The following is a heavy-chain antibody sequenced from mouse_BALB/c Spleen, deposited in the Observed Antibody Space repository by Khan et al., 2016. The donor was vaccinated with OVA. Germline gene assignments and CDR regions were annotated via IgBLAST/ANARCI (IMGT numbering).Heavy chain of an antibody. Sequence: EVELVESGGGLVKPGGSLKLSCAASGFTFNNYAMSWVRQTPEKRLEWVATVSSGGSYTYYPDSVKGRFTISRDNAKYTLYLQVRSLRSEDTAMYCCGRQGGICDGPFDYWGQGTTLTVSS. CDR2: VSSGGSYT. D-gene: IGHD2-3*01. V-gene: IGHV5-9-3*01. CDR3: GRQGGICDGPFDY. J-gene: IGHJ2*01. CDR1: GFTFNNYA.